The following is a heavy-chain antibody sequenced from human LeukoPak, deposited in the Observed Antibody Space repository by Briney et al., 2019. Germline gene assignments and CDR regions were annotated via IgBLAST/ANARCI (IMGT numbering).Heavy chain of an antibody. CDR1: GFTFSRYW. CDR2: IKQDGSEK. Sequence: GGSLRLSCAASGFTFSRYWMSWVRQAPGKGLEWVANIKQDGSEKYYVDSVKGRFTISRDNAKNSLYLQMNSLRAEDTAVYYCARDDIVAGDYWGQGTLVTVSS. V-gene: IGHV3-7*01. J-gene: IGHJ4*02. CDR3: ARDDIVAGDY. D-gene: IGHD2-15*01.